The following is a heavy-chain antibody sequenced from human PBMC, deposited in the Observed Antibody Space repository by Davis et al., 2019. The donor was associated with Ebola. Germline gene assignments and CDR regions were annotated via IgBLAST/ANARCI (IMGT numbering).Heavy chain of an antibody. D-gene: IGHD3-3*01. CDR1: GFTFSTYV. V-gene: IGHV3-48*03. CDR2: IDSSGSTI. J-gene: IGHJ4*02. Sequence: PGGSLRLSCAASGFTFSTYVINWVRQAPGKGLEWVSYIDSSGSTIYYADSVKGRFTISRDNAKNSLYLQMNSLRAEDTAVYYCARAVFHEVLDYWGQGTPVTVSS. CDR3: ARAVFHEVLDY.